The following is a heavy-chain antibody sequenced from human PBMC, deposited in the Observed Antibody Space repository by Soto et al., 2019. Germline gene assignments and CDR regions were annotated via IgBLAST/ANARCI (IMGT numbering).Heavy chain of an antibody. D-gene: IGHD2-21*02. V-gene: IGHV3-23*01. Sequence: EVQLLEFGGGLVQPGGSLTLSCAASGFTFSTYVMTWVRQAPGKGLEWVSAITSSGDSTSYADSVKGRSSISRDNSANTLYLKMTSLSAAETAVDDCANGVWCYYSAQGTLVAVAS. CDR1: GFTFSTYV. CDR2: ITSSGDST. J-gene: IGHJ4*02. CDR3: ANGVWCYY.